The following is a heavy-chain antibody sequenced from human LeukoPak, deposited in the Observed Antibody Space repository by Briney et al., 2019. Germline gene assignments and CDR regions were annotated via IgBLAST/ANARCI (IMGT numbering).Heavy chain of an antibody. CDR3: ATTGGYPDY. CDR2: IYYSGST. D-gene: IGHD1-14*01. V-gene: IGHV4-59*01. CDR1: GGSISSYY. Sequence: KPSETLSLTCTVSGGSISSYYWSWIRQPPGKGLEWIGYIYYSGSTNYNPSLKSRVTISVDTSKNQFSLKLSSVTAADTAVYYSATTGGYPDYWGQGTLVTVSS. J-gene: IGHJ4*02.